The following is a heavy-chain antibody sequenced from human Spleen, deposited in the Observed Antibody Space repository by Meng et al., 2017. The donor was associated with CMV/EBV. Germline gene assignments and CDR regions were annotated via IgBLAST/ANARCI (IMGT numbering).Heavy chain of an antibody. CDR1: SGVG. CDR2: IYWNDYK. CDR3: AHSATRMITFGGVIVSRGFDP. J-gene: IGHJ5*02. V-gene: IGHV2-5*01. Sequence: SGVGVGWIPQPPGKALEWLALIYWNDYKRYSPSLKGKLTITKDTSKNQVVLTMTNMDPVDTATYYCAHSATRMITFGGVIVSRGFDPWGQGTLVTVSS. D-gene: IGHD3-16*02.